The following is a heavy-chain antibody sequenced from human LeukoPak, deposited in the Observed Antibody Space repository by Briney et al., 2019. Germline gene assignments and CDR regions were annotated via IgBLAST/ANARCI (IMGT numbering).Heavy chain of an antibody. D-gene: IGHD4-11*01. V-gene: IGHV1-46*01. CDR1: GYTFTGYY. J-gene: IGHJ4*02. Sequence: ASVKVSCKASGYTFTGYYMHWVRQAPGQGLEWMGITDPIGGSTNYAQKFQGRVTMTRDTSTSTVYMELSSLRSEDSAVYYCARWTTTYLDYWGQGTLVTVSS. CDR3: ARWTTTYLDY. CDR2: TDPIGGST.